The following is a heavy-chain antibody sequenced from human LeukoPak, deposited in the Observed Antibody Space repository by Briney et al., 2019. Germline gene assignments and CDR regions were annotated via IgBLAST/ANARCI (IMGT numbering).Heavy chain of an antibody. V-gene: IGHV1-2*02. Sequence: ASVTVSCKASGYTFTGYYMHWVRQAPGQGLEWMGWINPNSGGTSYAQKFQGRVTMTRDTSISTAYMELSRLRSDDTAVYYCARWGYFDWLLHGNSAYYFDYWGQGTLVTVSS. CDR2: INPNSGGT. CDR1: GYTFTGYY. CDR3: ARWGYFDWLLHGNSAYYFDY. D-gene: IGHD3-9*01. J-gene: IGHJ4*02.